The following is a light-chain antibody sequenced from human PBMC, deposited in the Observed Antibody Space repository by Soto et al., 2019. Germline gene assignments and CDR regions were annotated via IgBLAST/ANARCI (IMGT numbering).Light chain of an antibody. V-gene: IGLV2-8*01. CDR2: EVS. J-gene: IGLJ2*01. CDR3: SSYAGGNNLV. CDR1: SRDVGGYNF. Sequence: QSALTQPPSASGSPGQTVTISCTGTSRDVGGYNFVSWYQQHPGKAPKLMIYEVSKRPSGVPDRFSGSKSGTTASLTVSGLQAEDEADYYCSSYAGGNNLVFGGGTKVTVL.